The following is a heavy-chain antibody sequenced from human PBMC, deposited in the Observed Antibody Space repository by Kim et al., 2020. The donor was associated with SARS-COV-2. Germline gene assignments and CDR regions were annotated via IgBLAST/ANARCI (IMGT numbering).Heavy chain of an antibody. Sequence: GGSLRLSCAASGFTFSSYSMNWVRQAPGKGLEWVSSISSSSSYIYYADSVKGRFTISRDNAKNSLYLQMNSLRAEDTAVYYCARGPITMIVVAVAKIDYWGQGTLVTVSS. CDR1: GFTFSSYS. CDR2: ISSSSSYI. J-gene: IGHJ4*02. CDR3: ARGPITMIVVAVAKIDY. D-gene: IGHD3-22*01. V-gene: IGHV3-21*01.